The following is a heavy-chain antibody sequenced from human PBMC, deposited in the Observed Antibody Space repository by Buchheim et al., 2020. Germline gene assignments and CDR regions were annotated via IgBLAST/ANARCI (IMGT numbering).Heavy chain of an antibody. D-gene: IGHD2-15*01. CDR1: GFTFSTYW. V-gene: IGHV3-7*01. CDR3: ARDFWWLWDY. J-gene: IGHJ4*02. CDR2: IKEDGSDK. Sequence: EVQLVESGGGLVQPGGSLRRSCAASGFTFSTYWMSWVRQAPGKGLEWVANIKEDGSDKYYVDSVKGRFTVSRENAKNSLYLQLNSLRSEDTAVYYCARDFWWLWDYWGQGTL.